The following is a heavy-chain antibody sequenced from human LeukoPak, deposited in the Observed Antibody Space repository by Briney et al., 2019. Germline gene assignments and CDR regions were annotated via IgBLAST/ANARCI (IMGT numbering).Heavy chain of an antibody. D-gene: IGHD3-9*01. CDR3: ARDRGRYDILTGYRSGRLDY. J-gene: IGHJ4*02. V-gene: IGHV4-38-2*02. CDR2: IYYSGNT. Sequence: SETLSLTCSVFGYSITGGFHWGWIRQPPGKGLEWIGSIYYSGNTYYNPSLKSRVTMSADTSKNQFSLKLSSVTAADTAVYYCARDRGRYDILTGYRSGRLDYWGQGTLVTVSS. CDR1: GYSITGGFH.